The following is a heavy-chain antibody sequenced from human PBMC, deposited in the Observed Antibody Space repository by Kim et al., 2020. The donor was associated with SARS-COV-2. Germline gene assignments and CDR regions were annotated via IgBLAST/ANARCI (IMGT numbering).Heavy chain of an antibody. CDR1: GFTFSSYW. D-gene: IGHD2-21*02. J-gene: IGHJ4*02. V-gene: IGHV3-7*03. CDR3: AREGRWHIVVVTAGGFDY. Sequence: GGSLRLSCAASGFTFSSYWMSWVRQAPGKGLEWVANIKQDGSEKYYVDSVKGRFTISRDNAKNSLYLQMNSLRAEDTAVYYCAREGRWHIVVVTAGGFDYWGQGTLVTVSS. CDR2: IKQDGSEK.